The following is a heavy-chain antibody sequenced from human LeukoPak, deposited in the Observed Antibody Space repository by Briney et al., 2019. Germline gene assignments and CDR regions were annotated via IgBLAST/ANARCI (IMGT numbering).Heavy chain of an antibody. CDR3: AKCSTMISSKYYFDY. J-gene: IGHJ4*02. CDR1: GFTFSTYA. D-gene: IGHD3-22*01. Sequence: PGGSLRLSCAASGFTFSTYAVNWVRQAPGKGLEWVSAISSSGGTTYYADSVKGRFSISRDNSKNTLYLRMNSLRAEDTAIYYCAKCSTMISSKYYFDYWGQGTLVTVSS. V-gene: IGHV3-23*01. CDR2: ISSSGGTT.